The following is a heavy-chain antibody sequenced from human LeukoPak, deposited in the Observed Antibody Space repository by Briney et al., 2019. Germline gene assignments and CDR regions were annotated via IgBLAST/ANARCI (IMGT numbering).Heavy chain of an antibody. CDR3: ARDWGTYYYDSSGYYVD. CDR2: INPSGGRT. J-gene: IGHJ4*02. Sequence: GVEWMGXINPSGGRTSYAQKFQGRVTMTRDTSTSTVYMELSSLRSEDTAVYYCARDWGTYYYDSSGYYVDWGQGTLVTVSS. V-gene: IGHV1-46*01. D-gene: IGHD3-22*01.